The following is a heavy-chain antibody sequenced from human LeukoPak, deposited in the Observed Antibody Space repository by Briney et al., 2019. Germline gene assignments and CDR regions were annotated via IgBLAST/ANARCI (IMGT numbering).Heavy chain of an antibody. Sequence: ASVKVSCKASGYTFTGYFMHWVRQAPGQGLEWMGWINPNSGGTNYAQRFQGRVTMTRDTSISTAYMELSGLRSNDTAVYYCARARLPIYYYYMDVWGKGTTVTVSS. CDR1: GYTFTGYF. J-gene: IGHJ6*03. CDR2: INPNSGGT. CDR3: ARARLPIYYYYMDV. V-gene: IGHV1-2*02. D-gene: IGHD5-18*01.